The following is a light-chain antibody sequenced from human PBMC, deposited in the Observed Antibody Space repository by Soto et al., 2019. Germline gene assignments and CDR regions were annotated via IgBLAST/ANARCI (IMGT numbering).Light chain of an antibody. CDR2: GNS. Sequence: QAVVTQPPSVSEAPGQRVTISCTGSSSNIGAGYDVHWYQQLPGTAPKLLIYGNSNRPSGVPDRFSGSKSGTSASLAITGLQAEDEADYYCQSYDSSLSVVFGGGTQLTVL. CDR3: QSYDSSLSVV. V-gene: IGLV1-40*01. J-gene: IGLJ2*01. CDR1: SSNIGAGYD.